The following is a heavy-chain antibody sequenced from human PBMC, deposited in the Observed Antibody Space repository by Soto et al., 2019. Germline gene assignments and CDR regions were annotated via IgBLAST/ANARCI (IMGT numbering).Heavy chain of an antibody. CDR2: IIRISGTP. V-gene: IGHV1-69*01. D-gene: IGHD2-15*01. CDR3: SRDGDHGRGGTCYGLDY. CDR1: GGTFNNYG. Sequence: AQLVQSGAEVKKPESSVKVSCKSSGGTFNNYGINWVRQAPGHGLEWMGGIIRISGTPNYAQNFQGRVTITAEESTSTAYMEMRSLGSEDTAVYYCSRDGDHGRGGTCYGLDYWGQGTQVTVSS. J-gene: IGHJ4*02.